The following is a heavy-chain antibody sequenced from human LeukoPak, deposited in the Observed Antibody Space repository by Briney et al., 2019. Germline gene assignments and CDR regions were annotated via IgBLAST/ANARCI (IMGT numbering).Heavy chain of an antibody. CDR2: INPNSGGT. V-gene: IGHV1-2*02. D-gene: IGHD1-1*01. J-gene: IGHJ4*02. CDR1: GYTLTGYY. Sequence: GASVKVSCKASGYTLTGYYMHWVRQAPGQGLEWMGSINPNSGGTNYAQKFQGRVTMTRDTSINTAYMELSRLESDDSAVYYCAREGAGRNDYWGQGTLVTVSS. CDR3: AREGAGRNDY.